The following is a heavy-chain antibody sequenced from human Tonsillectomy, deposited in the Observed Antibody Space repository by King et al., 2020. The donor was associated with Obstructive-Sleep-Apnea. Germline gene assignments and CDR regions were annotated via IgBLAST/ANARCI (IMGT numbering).Heavy chain of an antibody. D-gene: IGHD2-2*01. V-gene: IGHV3-7*03. CDR3: ARDAYCSSTSCYAGWFDP. J-gene: IGHJ5*02. CDR2: IKQDGSEK. CDR1: GFTFSSYW. Sequence: VQLVESGGGLVQRGGSLRLSCAASGFTFSSYWMSWVRQAPGKGLEWLANIKQDGSEKYYVDSVKGRFTISRDNAKNSLYLQMNSLRGEDTAVYYCARDAYCSSTSCYAGWFDPWGQGPLVTVSA.